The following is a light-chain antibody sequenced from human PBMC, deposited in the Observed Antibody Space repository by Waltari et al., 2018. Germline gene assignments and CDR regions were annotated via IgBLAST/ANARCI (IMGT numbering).Light chain of an antibody. CDR1: QGIASN. J-gene: IGKJ2*03. CDR2: DAS. CDR3: QQYNDWYS. V-gene: IGKV3-15*01. Sequence: ETVLTPSPATLSVSPGGVVPLSCRASQGIASNLAWYQYRPGQAPRLLIYDASTRASGIPSRFSGSWSGTEFTLTISGLQSDDSALYYCQQYNDWYSCGQGTKLEI.